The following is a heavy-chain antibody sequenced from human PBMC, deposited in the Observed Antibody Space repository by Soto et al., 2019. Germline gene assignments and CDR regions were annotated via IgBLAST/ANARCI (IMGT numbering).Heavy chain of an antibody. D-gene: IGHD2-15*01. CDR1: GGSFSGYY. Sequence: LSLTCAVYGGSFSGYYWSWIRQPPGKGLEWIGEINHSGSTNYNPSLKSRVTISVDTSKNQFSLKLSSVTAADTAVYYCAGGGRYCSGGSCYPSSTYYYYGMDVWGQGTTVTVSS. V-gene: IGHV4-34*01. J-gene: IGHJ6*02. CDR3: AGGGRYCSGGSCYPSSTYYYYGMDV. CDR2: INHSGST.